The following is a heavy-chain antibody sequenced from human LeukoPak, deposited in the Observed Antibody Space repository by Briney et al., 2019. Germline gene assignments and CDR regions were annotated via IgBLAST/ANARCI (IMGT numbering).Heavy chain of an antibody. V-gene: IGHV3-9*01. D-gene: IGHD3-22*01. CDR2: ISWNGVNI. CDR3: ARDRAIVVVITPYYYYGMDV. CDR1: GFTFDEYA. J-gene: IGHJ6*02. Sequence: GRSLRLSCAGFGFTFDEYAIHWVRQVPGKGLEWVSGISWNGVNIGYADSVKGRFTISRDNAKNSLYLQMNSLRAEDTAVYYCARDRAIVVVITPYYYYGMDVWGQGTTVTVSS.